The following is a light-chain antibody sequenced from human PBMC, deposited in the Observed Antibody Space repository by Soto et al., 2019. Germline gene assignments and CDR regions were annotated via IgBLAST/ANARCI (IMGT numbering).Light chain of an antibody. CDR1: QSISSW. CDR3: QQYNSYSQT. J-gene: IGKJ1*01. Sequence: DIQMTQSPSTLCASVGDRVTITCRASQSISSWLAWYQQKPGKAPKLLIYDASSLESGVPSRFSGSGSGTEFTLTISSLQPDDFATYYCQQYNSYSQTFGQGTRWIS. V-gene: IGKV1-5*01. CDR2: DAS.